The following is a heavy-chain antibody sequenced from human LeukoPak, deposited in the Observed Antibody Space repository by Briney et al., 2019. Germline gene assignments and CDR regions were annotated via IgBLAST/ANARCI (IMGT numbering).Heavy chain of an antibody. D-gene: IGHD5-24*01. CDR2: ISSSSSYI. J-gene: IGHJ4*02. CDR3: ARLSRVEPPGGFDY. CDR1: GFTFSSYS. Sequence: PGGSLRLSCAASGFTFSSYSMNWVRQAPGKGLEWVSSISSSSSYIYYADSVKGRFTISRDNAKNSLYLQMNSLRAEDTAVYYCARLSRVEPPGGFDYWGQGTLVTVSS. V-gene: IGHV3-21*01.